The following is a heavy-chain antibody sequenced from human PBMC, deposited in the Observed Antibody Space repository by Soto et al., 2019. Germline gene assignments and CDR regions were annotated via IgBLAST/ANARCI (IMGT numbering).Heavy chain of an antibody. Sequence: EVQLVESGGGLVQPGGSLRLSCAASGFTFSSYAMHWVRPAPGKGLEYVSVITSNGGNTDYASSVKGRFTISRDNSKNKLYLQMGSLRAEDMAVYYCARRIPFGYGMDVWGQGTTVTV. CDR1: GFTFSSYA. CDR2: ITSNGGNT. V-gene: IGHV3-64*01. CDR3: ARRIPFGYGMDV. J-gene: IGHJ6*02. D-gene: IGHD2-21*01.